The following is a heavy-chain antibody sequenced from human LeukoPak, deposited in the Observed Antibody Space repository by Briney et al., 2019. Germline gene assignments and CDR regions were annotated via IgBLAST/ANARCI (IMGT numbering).Heavy chain of an antibody. D-gene: IGHD3-22*01. CDR1: GFTFSNYA. CDR3: AKSPTTYHDSSGYFDY. CDR2: ISGSGGST. V-gene: IGHV3-23*01. J-gene: IGHJ4*02. Sequence: GGSLRLSCSASGFTFSNYAMSWVRQAPGRGLEWVSVISGSGGSTYYADFVKGRFTISRDNSKNTLYLQMNILRAEDTAVYYCAKSPTTYHDSSGYFDYWGEGTLVTVSS.